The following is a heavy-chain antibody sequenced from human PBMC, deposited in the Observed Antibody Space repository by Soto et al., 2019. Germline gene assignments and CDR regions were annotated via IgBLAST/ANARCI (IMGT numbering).Heavy chain of an antibody. J-gene: IGHJ4*02. CDR1: GVTFSSYW. D-gene: IGHD1-26*01. Sequence: GGSLRLSCAASGVTFSSYWMHWVRQAPGKGLVWVSRINSDGSSTRYADSVKGRFTISRDNAKNTLYLQMNSLRAEDTAVYYCARDGRWDVFDYWGQGTLVTVSS. V-gene: IGHV3-74*01. CDR2: INSDGSST. CDR3: ARDGRWDVFDY.